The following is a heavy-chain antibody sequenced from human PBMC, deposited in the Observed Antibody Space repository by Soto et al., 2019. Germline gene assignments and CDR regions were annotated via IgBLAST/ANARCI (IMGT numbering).Heavy chain of an antibody. CDR2: IYDGGTT. J-gene: IGHJ4*02. Sequence: QVQLQESGPRLVSPSQTLSLTCTVSGGSISSAAYCWSWIRQSPDKGLEWIGHIYDGGTTYSSPSLKGRVTISADTSETQFSLKLSSVRAADPAVYYCARGPSGDKIDYWGQGIQVTVSS. D-gene: IGHD1-1*01. CDR3: ARGPSGDKIDY. V-gene: IGHV4-30-4*01. CDR1: GGSISSAAYC.